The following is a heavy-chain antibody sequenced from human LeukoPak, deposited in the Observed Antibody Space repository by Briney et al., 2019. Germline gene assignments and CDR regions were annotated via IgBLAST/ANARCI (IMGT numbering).Heavy chain of an antibody. CDR2: IENNGNII. J-gene: IGHJ3*02. CDR3: ARRFPGDDAFDI. V-gene: IGHV3-48*01. Sequence: GGSLRLSCAASGFTFSDYHMNWVRQGPGMGLEWVSYIENNGNIISYVDSVKGRFTISRDNAKNSLYLQMNSLRGEDTAVYYCARRFPGDDAFDIWGQGTMVTVSS. CDR1: GFTFSDYH.